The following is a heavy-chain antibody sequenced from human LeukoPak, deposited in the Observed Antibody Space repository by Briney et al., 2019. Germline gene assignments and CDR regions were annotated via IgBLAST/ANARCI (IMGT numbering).Heavy chain of an antibody. CDR3: VGSYYYYYGMDV. V-gene: IGHV4-39*01. CDR2: IYYSGST. D-gene: IGHD3-10*01. J-gene: IGHJ6*02. Sequence: SETLSLTCTVSGGSISSSSYYWGWIRQPPGKGLEWIGSIYYSGSTYYNPSLKSRVTISVDTSNNQFSLKLSSVTAADTAVYYCVGSYYYYYGMDVWGQGTTVTVSS. CDR1: GGSISSSSYY.